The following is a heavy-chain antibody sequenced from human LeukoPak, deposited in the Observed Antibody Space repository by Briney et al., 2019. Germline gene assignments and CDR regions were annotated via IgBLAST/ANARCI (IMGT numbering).Heavy chain of an antibody. CDR3: ARHRGELLFWFDP. D-gene: IGHD1-26*01. CDR1: GGSFSGYY. CDR2: INHSGST. V-gene: IGHV4-34*01. J-gene: IGHJ5*02. Sequence: SETLSLTCAVYGGSFSGYYWSWIRQPPGKGLEWIGEINHSGSTNYNPPLKSRVTISVDTSKNQFSLKLSSVTAADTAVYYCARHRGELLFWFDPWGQGTLVTVSS.